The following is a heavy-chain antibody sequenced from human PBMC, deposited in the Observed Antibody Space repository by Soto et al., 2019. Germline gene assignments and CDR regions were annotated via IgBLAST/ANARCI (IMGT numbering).Heavy chain of an antibody. CDR1: GFTFSSYG. V-gene: IGHV3-30*18. Sequence: GGSLRLSCAASGFTFSSYGMHWVRQAPGKGLEWVAVISYDGSNKYYADSVKGRFTISRDNSKNTLYLQMNSLRAEDTAVYYCAKDGEWMWLAYYFDYWGQGTLVTVSS. D-gene: IGHD6-19*01. J-gene: IGHJ4*02. CDR2: ISYDGSNK. CDR3: AKDGEWMWLAYYFDY.